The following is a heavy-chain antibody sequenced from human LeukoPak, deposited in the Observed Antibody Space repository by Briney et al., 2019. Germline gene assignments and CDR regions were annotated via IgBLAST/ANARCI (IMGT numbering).Heavy chain of an antibody. CDR3: ARSSSGWYGSFDY. CDR1: EFTFSSYA. Sequence: PGGSLRLSCAASEFTFSSYAMHWVRQAPGKGLEWVAVISYDGSNKYYADSVKGRFTISRDNSKNTLYLQMNSLRAEDTAVYYCARSSSGWYGSFDYWAREPWSPSPQ. D-gene: IGHD6-19*01. V-gene: IGHV3-30*04. CDR2: ISYDGSNK. J-gene: IGHJ4*02.